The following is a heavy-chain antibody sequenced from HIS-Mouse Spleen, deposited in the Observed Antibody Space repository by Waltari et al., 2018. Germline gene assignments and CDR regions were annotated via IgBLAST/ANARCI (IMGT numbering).Heavy chain of an antibody. D-gene: IGHD5-12*01. CDR3: ARERRGPGWFDP. Sequence: EVQLVASGGGWVQPGGSLRPACAASGFTFSRSWMRCVGQSPGKGLEWVANIKQDGSGKYYVDSVKGRFTISRDNAKNSLYLQMNSLRAEDTAVYYCARERRGPGWFDPWGQGTLVTVSS. CDR2: IKQDGSGK. CDR1: GFTFSRSW. V-gene: IGHV3-7*01. J-gene: IGHJ5*02.